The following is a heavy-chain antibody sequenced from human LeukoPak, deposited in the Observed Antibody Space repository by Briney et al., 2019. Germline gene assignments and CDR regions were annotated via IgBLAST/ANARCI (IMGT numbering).Heavy chain of an antibody. CDR2: ISTGSSTI. Sequence: PGGSLRLSCAASGFTFSSYSMIWVRRAPGKGLEWVSYISTGSSTIYYADSVKGRFTISRDNAKNSLYLQMNSLRDEDTAVYYCAREWIGHCSGSKCYGGLDVWGQGTTVTVSS. CDR1: GFTFSSYS. J-gene: IGHJ6*02. D-gene: IGHD2-15*01. V-gene: IGHV3-48*02. CDR3: AREWIGHCSGSKCYGGLDV.